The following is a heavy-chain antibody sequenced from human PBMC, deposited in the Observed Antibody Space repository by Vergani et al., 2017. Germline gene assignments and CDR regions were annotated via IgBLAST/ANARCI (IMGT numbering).Heavy chain of an antibody. CDR1: GGSISSGGYY. CDR2: IYYSGST. CDR3: ARLRASSPHSFDI. J-gene: IGHJ3*02. Sequence: QVQLQESGPGLVKPSQILSLTCTVSGGSISSGGYYWSWIRQHPGKGLEWIGYIYYSGSTYYNPSLKSRVTISVDTSKNQFSLKLSPVTAADTAVYYCARLRASSPHSFDIWGQGTMVTVSS. V-gene: IGHV4-31*03.